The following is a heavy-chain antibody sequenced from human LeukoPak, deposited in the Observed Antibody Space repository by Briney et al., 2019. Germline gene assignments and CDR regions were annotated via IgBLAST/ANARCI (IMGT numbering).Heavy chain of an antibody. CDR2: IYYSGST. J-gene: IGHJ4*02. V-gene: IGHV4-59*01. CDR1: GGSISSYY. D-gene: IGHD5-12*01. Sequence: SETLSLTCTVSGGSISSYYWSWIRQPPGKGLEWIGCIYYSGSTNYNPSLKSRVSISVDTSKNQFSLKLSSVTAADTAVYYCARDPGSLSGYDSHYFDYWGQGTLVTVSS. CDR3: ARDPGSLSGYDSHYFDY.